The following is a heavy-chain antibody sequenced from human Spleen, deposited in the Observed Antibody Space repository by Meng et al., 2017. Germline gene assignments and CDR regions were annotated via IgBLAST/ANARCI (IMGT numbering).Heavy chain of an antibody. Sequence: QVQLQQWGAGLWKPSEALSLTCSVSCGSISTSGYYWGWIRQPPGKGLEWIGSIGHSGFTYYTPSLKSRVTVSIETSRNQFSLWLTSVTAADTAVYYCVRSSGWVKTGFDPWGQGTLVTVSS. J-gene: IGHJ5*02. D-gene: IGHD6-19*01. CDR1: CGSISTSGYY. CDR3: VRSSGWVKTGFDP. V-gene: IGHV4-39*01. CDR2: IGHSGFT.